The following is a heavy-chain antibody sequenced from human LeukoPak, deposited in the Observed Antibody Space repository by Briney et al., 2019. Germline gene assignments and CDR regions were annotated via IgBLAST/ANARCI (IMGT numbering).Heavy chain of an antibody. CDR1: GYTFTTYY. CDR2: INPGGGST. D-gene: IGHD1-7*01. J-gene: IGHJ4*02. CDR3: ARFLGTSSWHQEVFDY. V-gene: IGHV1-46*01. Sequence: GASVTVSCKASGYTFTTYYIHWVRQAPGQGLEWMGVINPGGGSTSYAQKFQGRVTMTRDTSASTVSMELSSLRSEDTAVYYCARFLGTSSWHQEVFDYWGQGTLVTVSS.